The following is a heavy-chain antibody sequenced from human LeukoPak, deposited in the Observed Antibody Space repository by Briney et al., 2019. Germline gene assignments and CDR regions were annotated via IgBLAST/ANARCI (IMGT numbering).Heavy chain of an antibody. CDR3: ATEKCIGGIRYEEQ. CDR2: LNPKRGGT. D-gene: IGHD2-15*01. V-gene: IGHV1-2*02. Sequence: ASVKVSCKASGYTFTAYYMYWVRPAPGQGLECMGWLNPKRGGTNSPQKFQGRVTMTRDTAISTAYMELSSLRSDDTGVYYWATEKCIGGIRYEEQWGQGTLVTVSS. J-gene: IGHJ1*01. CDR1: GYTFTAYY.